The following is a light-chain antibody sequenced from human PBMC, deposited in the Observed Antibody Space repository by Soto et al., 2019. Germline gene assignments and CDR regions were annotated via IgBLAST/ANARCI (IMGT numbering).Light chain of an antibody. J-gene: IGLJ1*01. CDR2: EVS. CDR3: NAQADNGKHV. V-gene: IGLV2-8*01. Sequence: QSALTQPPSASGSPGQSVTISCTGNSNDVGHSSFISWYQQHPGKGPKLIIYEVSKWPSGVPDRFSGSKSGNTASLSVSGLQDEDEDDYFCNAQADNGKHVFGTGTKLTVL. CDR1: SNDVGHSSF.